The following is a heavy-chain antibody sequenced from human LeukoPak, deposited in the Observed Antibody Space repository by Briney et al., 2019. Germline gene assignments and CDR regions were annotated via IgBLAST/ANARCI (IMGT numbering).Heavy chain of an antibody. CDR3: ARAGNIVVVPAAPTTGYYYMDV. D-gene: IGHD2-2*01. Sequence: GGSLRLSCAASGFTFSSYSMNWVRQAPGKGLEWVSSISSSSSYIYYADLVKGRFTISRDNAKNSLYLQMNSLRAEDTAVYYCARAGNIVVVPAAPTTGYYYMDVWGKGTTVTVSS. V-gene: IGHV3-21*01. CDR2: ISSSSSYI. CDR1: GFTFSSYS. J-gene: IGHJ6*03.